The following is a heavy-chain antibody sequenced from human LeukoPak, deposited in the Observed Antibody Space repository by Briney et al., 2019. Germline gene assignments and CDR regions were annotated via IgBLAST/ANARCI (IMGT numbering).Heavy chain of an antibody. CDR2: IYYRSQWYN. D-gene: IGHD3-10*01. J-gene: IGHJ3*02. CDR3: ARGGLVRGSLKSLTGFDI. Sequence: SQTLSLTCDISGDSVSSGSGGWNWIRQSPSRGLEWLGRIYYRSQWYNDDAVSVKGRISINPDTAKNQFSLHLNSVTPDDTALYYCARGGLVRGSLKSLTGFDIWGQGTMVTVSS. V-gene: IGHV6-1*01. CDR1: GDSVSSGSGG.